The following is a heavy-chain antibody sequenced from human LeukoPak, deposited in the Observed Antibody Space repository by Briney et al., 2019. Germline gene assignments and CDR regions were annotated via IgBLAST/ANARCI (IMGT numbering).Heavy chain of an antibody. CDR3: ARDGHYDILTGYFQD. Sequence: GGSLRLSCAASGFTFSAFTMQWVRQAPGKGLEYVSAISNNGGSTHYANSVKGRFTISRDNSKNTLYLQMGSLRAEDTAVYYCARDGHYDILTGYFQDWGQGTLVTVSS. J-gene: IGHJ1*01. CDR2: ISNNGGST. D-gene: IGHD3-9*01. CDR1: GFTFSAFT. V-gene: IGHV3-64*01.